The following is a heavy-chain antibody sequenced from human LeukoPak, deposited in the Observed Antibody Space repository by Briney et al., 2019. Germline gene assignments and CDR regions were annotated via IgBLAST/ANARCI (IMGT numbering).Heavy chain of an antibody. CDR3: ARGSSGRYGRDY. CDR1: GYTFTSYD. V-gene: IGHV1-8*01. Sequence: ASVKVSCKASGYTFTSYDINWVRQATGQGLEWMGWMSPNSGNTGYVQKFQGRVTMTRDTSTNTAYMELSSLRSEDTAVYYCARGSSGRYGRDYWGQGTLVTVSS. D-gene: IGHD1-26*01. CDR2: MSPNSGNT. J-gene: IGHJ4*02.